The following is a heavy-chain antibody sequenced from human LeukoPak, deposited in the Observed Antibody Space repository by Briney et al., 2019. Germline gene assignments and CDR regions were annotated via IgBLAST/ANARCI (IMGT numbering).Heavy chain of an antibody. CDR3: ASKGYGSGRPKYYFDY. V-gene: IGHV1-69*13. D-gene: IGHD3-10*01. Sequence: SVKVSCKASGGTFSSYAISWVRQAPGQGLEWMGGIIPIFGTANYAQKFQGRVTITADESTSTAYMELSSLRPEDTAVYYCASKGYGSGRPKYYFDYWGQGTLVTVSS. CDR2: IIPIFGTA. J-gene: IGHJ4*02. CDR1: GGTFSSYA.